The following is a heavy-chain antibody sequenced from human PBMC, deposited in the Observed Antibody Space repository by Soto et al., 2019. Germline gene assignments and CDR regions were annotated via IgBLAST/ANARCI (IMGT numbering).Heavy chain of an antibody. CDR2: IYYSGNT. CDR1: GGSISSGYYY. CDR3: ATSPLYGRDV. V-gene: IGHV4-30-4*01. Sequence: SETLSVNCAISGGSISSGYYYWSWIRQPPGKGLEWIGNIYYSGNTYYNPSLKSRLIISIDTSKNQLSLKVGSVTAADTAVYYCATSPLYGRDVWRHGSTVTV. J-gene: IGHJ6*02.